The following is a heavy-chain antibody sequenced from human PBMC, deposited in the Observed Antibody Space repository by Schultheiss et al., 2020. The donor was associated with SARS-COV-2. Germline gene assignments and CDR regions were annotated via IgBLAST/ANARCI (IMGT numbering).Heavy chain of an antibody. J-gene: IGHJ5*02. Sequence: SVKVSCKVSGYTLTELSMHWVRQAPGKGLEWMGGIIPIFGTANYAQKFLGRVTITADESTSTAYMELSSLRSEDTAVYYCARDHGDFHCSSTSCDNWFDPWGQGTLVTVSS. CDR3: ARDHGDFHCSSTSCDNWFDP. V-gene: IGHV1-69*13. CDR1: GYTLTELS. CDR2: IIPIFGTA. D-gene: IGHD2-2*01.